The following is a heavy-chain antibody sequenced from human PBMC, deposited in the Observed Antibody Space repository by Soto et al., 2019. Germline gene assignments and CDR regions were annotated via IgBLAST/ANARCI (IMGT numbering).Heavy chain of an antibody. CDR1: GFTFSTYS. CDR3: ARPDRDWYFDL. CDR2: ISSSSIYI. J-gene: IGHJ2*01. V-gene: IGHV3-21*01. Sequence: GGSLRLSCAASGFTFSTYSMNWVRQAPGKGLEWVSSISSSSIYIYYADSVKGRFTISRDNAKNSLYLQMNSLRAEDTAVYYCARPDRDWYFDLWGRGTLVTVSS.